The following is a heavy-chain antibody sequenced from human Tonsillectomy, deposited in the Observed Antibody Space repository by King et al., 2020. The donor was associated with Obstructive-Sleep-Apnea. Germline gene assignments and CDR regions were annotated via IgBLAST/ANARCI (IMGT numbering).Heavy chain of an antibody. J-gene: IGHJ4*02. Sequence: QLQESGPGLVKPSETLSLTCTVSNYSISYSYYWGWIRQPPGKGLEVIGTIYHTGSTYYRPYLKRRDTISADTSKNKFSLKLSSVTAADTAGYYCARLGIVGASAGGDYWGQGPLVTVSS. D-gene: IGHD1-26*01. CDR1: NYSISYSYY. CDR3: ARLGIVGASAGGDY. V-gene: IGHV4-38-2*02. CDR2: IYHTGST.